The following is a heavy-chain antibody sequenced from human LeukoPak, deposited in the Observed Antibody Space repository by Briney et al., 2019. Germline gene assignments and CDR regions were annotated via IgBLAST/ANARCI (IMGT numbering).Heavy chain of an antibody. D-gene: IGHD3-3*01. V-gene: IGHV3-21*01. CDR3: ATSITYFDLWSGRDWMDH. J-gene: IGHJ5*02. CDR1: GLTFRSYS. CDR2: ISGSGSYI. Sequence: GGSLRLSCVVSGLTFRSYSMNWVRQTPGKGLEWVSSISGSGSYIFYTDSVKGRFTISRDNGKNSAYLQMDSLRAEDTAVYFCATSITYFDLWSGRDWMDHWGQGTLVIVSS.